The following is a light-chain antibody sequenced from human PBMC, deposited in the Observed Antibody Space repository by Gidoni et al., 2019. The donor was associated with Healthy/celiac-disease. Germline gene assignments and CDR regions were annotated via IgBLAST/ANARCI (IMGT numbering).Light chain of an antibody. V-gene: IGKV1-5*01. J-gene: IGKJ1*01. CDR1: QRISSW. Sequence: DIQLTQSPSTLSASVGDRVTITCRASQRISSWLAWYQQNPGKAPKLLIYDASSVESGVPSRFSGSGSGTEFTLTISSLQPDDFATYYCQQYNSYSQTFGQGTKVEIK. CDR3: QQYNSYSQT. CDR2: DAS.